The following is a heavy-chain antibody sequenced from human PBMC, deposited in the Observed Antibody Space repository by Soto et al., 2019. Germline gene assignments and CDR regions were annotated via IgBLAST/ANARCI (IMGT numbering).Heavy chain of an antibody. J-gene: IGHJ3*02. Sequence: EVHLLESGGGLGQRGGSLRLSCTASGFTFSNSAMIWVRQAPGQGLEWVASISENGGSRGGTYYADSVKGRFTISRNNSKSTLYLQVDSLTGADTAVYYCASAKAVVVAALGISGQGTMVIVSS. D-gene: IGHD2-21*01. V-gene: IGHV3-23*01. CDR1: GFTFSNSA. CDR3: ASAKAVVVAALGI. CDR2: ISENGGSRGGT.